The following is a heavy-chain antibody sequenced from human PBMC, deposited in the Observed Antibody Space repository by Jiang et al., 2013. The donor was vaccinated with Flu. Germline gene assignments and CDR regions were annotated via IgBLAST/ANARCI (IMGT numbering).Heavy chain of an antibody. D-gene: IGHD3-3*01. V-gene: IGHV1-18*01. Sequence: YTFTSYDINWVRQAPGQGLEWMGWISAYNGNTNYAQKLQGRVTMTTDTSTSTAYMELRSLRSDDTAVYYCARDISRQEGFLEWLLSPWFDPWGQGTLVTVSS. CDR1: YTFTSYD. CDR2: ISAYNGNT. CDR3: ARDISRQEGFLEWLLSPWFDP. J-gene: IGHJ5*02.